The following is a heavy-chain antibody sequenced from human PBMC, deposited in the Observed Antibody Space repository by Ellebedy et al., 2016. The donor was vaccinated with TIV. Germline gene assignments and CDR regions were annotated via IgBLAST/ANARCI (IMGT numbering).Heavy chain of an antibody. J-gene: IGHJ4*02. CDR2: ITAYNGNT. Sequence: GESLKISXKASGYTFTSYGISWVRQAPGQGLEWMGWITAYNGNTNYAQKLQGRVTMTTDTSTSTAYMELRSLRSDDTAVYYCARDPGNYSGSGSYYRYWGQGTLVTVSS. V-gene: IGHV1-18*01. CDR1: GYTFTSYG. D-gene: IGHD3-10*01. CDR3: ARDPGNYSGSGSYYRY.